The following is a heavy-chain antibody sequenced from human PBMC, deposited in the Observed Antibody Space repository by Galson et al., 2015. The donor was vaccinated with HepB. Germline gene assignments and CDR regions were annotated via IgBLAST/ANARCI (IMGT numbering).Heavy chain of an antibody. J-gene: IGHJ3*02. CDR2: IYYSGST. V-gene: IGHV4-39*01. Sequence: SETLSLTCTVSGGSISSSSYYWGWIRQPPGKGLEWIGSIYYSGSTYYNPSLKSRVTIPVDTSKNQFSLKLSSVTAADTAVYYCARRPRSRGFGESSRGDIANDAFDIWGQGTMVTVSS. D-gene: IGHD3-10*01. CDR3: ARRPRSRGFGESSRGDIANDAFDI. CDR1: GGSISSSSYY.